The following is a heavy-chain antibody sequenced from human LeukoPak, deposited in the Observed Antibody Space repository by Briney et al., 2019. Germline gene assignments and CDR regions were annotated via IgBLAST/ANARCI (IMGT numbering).Heavy chain of an antibody. CDR2: ISYDGSNK. D-gene: IGHD1-26*01. V-gene: IGHV3-30*03. CDR1: GFTFSSYG. Sequence: GGSLRLSCAASGFTFSSYGMHWVRQAPGKGLQWVAVISYDGSNKYYADSVKGRFTISRDNSKNTLYLQVSSLRAEDTAVYYCARALNTRGGYWGQGTLVTVSS. J-gene: IGHJ4*02. CDR3: ARALNTRGGY.